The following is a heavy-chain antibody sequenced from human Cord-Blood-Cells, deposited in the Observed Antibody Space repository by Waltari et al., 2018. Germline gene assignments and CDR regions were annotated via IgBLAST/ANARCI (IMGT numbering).Heavy chain of an antibody. D-gene: IGHD1-26*01. Sequence: QVQLVQSGAEVKKPGASVKVSCKVSGYTLTELSMHWVRQAPGKGLEWMGGFEPEDGETIYAQKFQGRVTMTEDTSTDTAYMELSSLRSEDTAVYYCATVRVGYSSIVGATTNWFDPWGQGTLVTVSS. CDR3: ATVRVGYSSIVGATTNWFDP. J-gene: IGHJ5*02. CDR1: GYTLTELS. V-gene: IGHV1-24*01. CDR2: FEPEDGET.